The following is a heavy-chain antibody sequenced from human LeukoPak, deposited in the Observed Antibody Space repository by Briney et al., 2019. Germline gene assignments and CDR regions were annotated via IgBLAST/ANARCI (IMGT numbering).Heavy chain of an antibody. CDR2: IYYSGST. J-gene: IGHJ2*01. CDR3: ARLPLPRYCSGGSCYWYFDL. CDR1: GGSISGSSYY. V-gene: IGHV4-39*01. D-gene: IGHD2-15*01. Sequence: SETLSLTCTVSGGSISGSSYYWGWIRQPPGKGLEWIGSIYYSGSTYYNPSLKSRVTISVDTSKNQFSLKLSSVTAADTAVYYCARLPLPRYCSGGSCYWYFDLWGRGTLVTVSS.